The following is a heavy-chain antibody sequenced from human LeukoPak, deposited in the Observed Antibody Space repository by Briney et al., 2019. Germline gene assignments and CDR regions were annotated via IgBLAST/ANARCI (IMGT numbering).Heavy chain of an antibody. J-gene: IGHJ4*02. CDR3: ARHLASGWSDY. Sequence: SETLSLTCTVSGASLSTSSWSWIRQPPGKGLECIGIIYYSGTAYYHPSLKSRVTISLDTSKNQFSLRLNSVTAADTAVYYCARHLASGWSDYWGQGTLVTVS. CDR2: IYYSGTA. V-gene: IGHV4-59*08. D-gene: IGHD6-19*01. CDR1: GASLSTSS.